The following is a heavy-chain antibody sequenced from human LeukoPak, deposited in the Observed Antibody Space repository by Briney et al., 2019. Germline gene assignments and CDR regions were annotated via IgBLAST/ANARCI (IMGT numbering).Heavy chain of an antibody. CDR3: ARLQNYGSFDY. CDR2: IYYSGST. Sequence: PSQTLSLTCTVSGGSISSGGYYWSWIRPHPGKGLEWIGYIYYSGSTYYNPSLKSRVTISVDTPKNQFSLKLSSVTAADTAVYYCARLQNYGSFDYWGQGTLVTVSS. J-gene: IGHJ4*02. CDR1: GGSISSGGYY. V-gene: IGHV4-31*03. D-gene: IGHD1-7*01.